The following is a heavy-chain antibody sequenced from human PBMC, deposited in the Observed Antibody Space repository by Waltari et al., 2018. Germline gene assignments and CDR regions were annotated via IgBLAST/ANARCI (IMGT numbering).Heavy chain of an antibody. J-gene: IGHJ4*02. CDR1: GFTFSTYS. CDR3: ARDKSGLGY. V-gene: IGHV3-48*01. CDR2: ISSDSSTI. Sequence: EVHLEESGGNLVQPGGSLRLSCAASGFTFSTYSMNWVRQAPGKGLEWVSYISSDSSTIYYADSVKGRFTVSRDNAKNSLYLQMNSLRVEDTAVYYCARDKSGLGYWGQGTLVTVSS.